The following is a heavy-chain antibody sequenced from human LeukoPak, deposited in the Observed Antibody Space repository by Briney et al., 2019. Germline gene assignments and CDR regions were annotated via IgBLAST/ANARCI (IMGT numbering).Heavy chain of an antibody. CDR2: INPNNGGT. J-gene: IGHJ1*01. Sequence: ASVKVSCKASGYTFTGYYMHWVRQAPGQGLEWMGRINPNNGGTNYAQKFQGRVTMTRDTSISTAYMELSRLRSDDTAVYYCARLAVAGTVYFQHWGQGTLVTVSS. CDR3: ARLAVAGTVYFQH. CDR1: GYTFTGYY. V-gene: IGHV1-2*06. D-gene: IGHD6-19*01.